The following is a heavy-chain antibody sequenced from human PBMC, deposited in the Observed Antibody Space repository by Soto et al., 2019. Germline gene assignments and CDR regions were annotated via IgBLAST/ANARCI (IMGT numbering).Heavy chain of an antibody. Sequence: EVQLLESGGGLVQPGGALRLSCAASGFTFSSYTMSWVRQGPGKGLEWVSGISSSGGSTVYADSVKGRFTISRDNFKITLYLQMNSLRAEDTAVYYCAKGGGDYWVQGTPVTVSS. D-gene: IGHD3-10*01. CDR3: AKGGGDY. CDR2: ISSSGGST. V-gene: IGHV3-23*01. CDR1: GFTFSSYT. J-gene: IGHJ4*02.